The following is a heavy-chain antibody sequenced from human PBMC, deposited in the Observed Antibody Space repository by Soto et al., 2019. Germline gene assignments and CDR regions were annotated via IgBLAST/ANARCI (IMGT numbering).Heavy chain of an antibody. J-gene: IGHJ1*01. CDR1: GFTFGSFP. CDR3: ARERGPGDSGGSAYFHL. CDR2: ISYSGVNQ. D-gene: IGHD3-22*01. V-gene: IGHV3-30-3*01. Sequence: QVQLVESGGGVVQPGGSLRLSCVGSGFTFGSFPMHWVRQAPGKGLQWVALISYSGVNQYYADSERGRFTVSRDNSGSTLFLEMNSLRPEDTAVYYCARERGPGDSGGSAYFHLWGQGTLVTVSS.